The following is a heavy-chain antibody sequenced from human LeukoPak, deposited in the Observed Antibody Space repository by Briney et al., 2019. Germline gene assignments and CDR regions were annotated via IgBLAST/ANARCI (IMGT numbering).Heavy chain of an antibody. D-gene: IGHD5-18*01. J-gene: IGHJ4*02. CDR3: ARDFTPGVDTAMVLDY. CDR1: GLTFSSYA. Sequence: GRSLRLSCAASGLTFSSYAMHWVRQAPGKGLEWVAVISYDGSNKYYADSVKGRFTISRDNSKNTLYLQMNSLRAEDTAVYYCARDFTPGVDTAMVLDYWGQGTLVTVSS. V-gene: IGHV3-30-3*01. CDR2: ISYDGSNK.